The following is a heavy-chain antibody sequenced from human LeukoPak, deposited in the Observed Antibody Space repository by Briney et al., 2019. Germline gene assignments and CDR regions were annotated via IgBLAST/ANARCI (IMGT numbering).Heavy chain of an antibody. CDR2: IYCSGST. J-gene: IGHJ4*02. D-gene: IGHD6-19*01. V-gene: IGHV4-39*01. CDR3: ARHRRDSSGWKYYFDY. Sequence: SSETLSLTCTVSGGSISSSSYYWGWIRQPPGKGLEWIGSIYCSGSTYYNPSLKSRVTISVDTSKNQFSLKLSSVTAADTAVYYCARHRRDSSGWKYYFDYWGQGTLVTVSS. CDR1: GGSISSSSYY.